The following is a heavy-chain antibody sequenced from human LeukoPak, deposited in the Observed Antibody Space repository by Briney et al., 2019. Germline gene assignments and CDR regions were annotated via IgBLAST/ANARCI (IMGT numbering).Heavy chain of an antibody. CDR2: IKQDGSEK. J-gene: IGHJ5*02. V-gene: IGHV3-7*05. D-gene: IGHD3-9*01. Sequence: GGSLRLSCAASGFTFTNYAMGWVRQAPGKGLEWVANIKQDGSEKYYVDSVKGRFTISRDNAKNSLYLQMNSLRAEDTAVYYCARQYYDILTGTDAWGQGTLVTVSS. CDR1: GFTFTNYA. CDR3: ARQYYDILTGTDA.